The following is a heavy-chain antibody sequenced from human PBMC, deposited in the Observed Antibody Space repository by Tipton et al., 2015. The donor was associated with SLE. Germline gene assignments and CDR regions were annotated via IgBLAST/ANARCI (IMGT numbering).Heavy chain of an antibody. CDR3: ARQVGAKAFDI. V-gene: IGHV4-31*03. CDR2: IENSGTT. J-gene: IGHJ3*02. D-gene: IGHD1-26*01. Sequence: TLSLTCTVSGGSFSSVVHFWSWIRQLPGKGLEWIGNIENSGTTYYNPSLKSRLTMSVDTSKKHFSLNLSSVTAADTAVYYCARQVGAKAFDIWGQGTMVTVSS. CDR1: GGSFSSVVHF.